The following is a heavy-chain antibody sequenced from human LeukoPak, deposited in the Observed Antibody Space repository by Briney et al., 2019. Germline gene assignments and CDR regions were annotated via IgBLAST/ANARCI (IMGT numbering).Heavy chain of an antibody. Sequence: GESLRISCKGSGYSFTSYWIGWVRQMPGKGLEGMGIIYPGDSDTRYSPSFQGQVPISADKSISTAYLQWSSLKASDTAMYYCAGGNDYGDYAADYWGQGTLVTVSS. J-gene: IGHJ4*02. CDR3: AGGNDYGDYAADY. CDR2: IYPGDSDT. D-gene: IGHD4-17*01. CDR1: GYSFTSYW. V-gene: IGHV5-51*01.